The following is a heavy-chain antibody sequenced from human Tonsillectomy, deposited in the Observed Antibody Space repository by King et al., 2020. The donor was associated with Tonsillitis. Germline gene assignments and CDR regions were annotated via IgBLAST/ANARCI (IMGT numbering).Heavy chain of an antibody. CDR3: ARDHKTHWYFDL. Sequence: VQLVESGGGLVKPGGSLRLSCAASGFTFSTYSMNWVRQAPGKGLEWVSSISSSSSYIYYADSMKGRFTISRDNAKNSLYLQMNSLRAEDTAVYYCARDHKTHWYFDLWGRGTLVTVSS. V-gene: IGHV3-21*01. J-gene: IGHJ2*01. CDR2: ISSSSSYI. CDR1: GFTFSTYS.